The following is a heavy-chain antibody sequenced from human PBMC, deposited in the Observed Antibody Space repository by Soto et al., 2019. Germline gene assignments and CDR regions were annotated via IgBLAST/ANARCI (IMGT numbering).Heavy chain of an antibody. CDR1: VDSITTNDYY. D-gene: IGHD2-15*01. CDR2: VYWTGST. CDR3: DRSHDTYCLLIDY. V-gene: IGHV4-39*01. Sequence: SETLSLTCSVSVDSITTNDYYWGWILQPPGKGLRWIGNVYWTGSTFSHPSLTSRVLITVDRYKYEISLSLPSVTAADKAIDYCDRSHDTYCLLIDYWGQGTLVTVSS. J-gene: IGHJ4*02.